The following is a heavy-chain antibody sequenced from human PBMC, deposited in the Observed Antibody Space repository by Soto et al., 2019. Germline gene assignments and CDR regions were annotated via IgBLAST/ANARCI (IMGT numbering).Heavy chain of an antibody. CDR1: GFTVSSNY. CDR3: ARSRYCSGGSCYFLPWFDP. CDR2: IYSGGST. J-gene: IGHJ5*02. V-gene: IGHV3-53*01. Sequence: PGGSLRLSCAASGFTVSSNYMSWVRQAPGKGLEWVSVIYSGGSTYYADSVKGRFTISRDNSKNTLYLQMNSLRADDTAVYYCARSRYCSGGSCYFLPWFDPWGQGTLVTVSS. D-gene: IGHD2-15*01.